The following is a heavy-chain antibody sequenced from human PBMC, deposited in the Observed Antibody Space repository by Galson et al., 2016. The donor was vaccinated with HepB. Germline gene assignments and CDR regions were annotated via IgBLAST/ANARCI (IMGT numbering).Heavy chain of an antibody. J-gene: IGHJ6*02. CDR1: GFTFSEFG. CDR3: AKVHCRGHYYYGADV. V-gene: IGHV3-33*06. CDR2: IWYDGSQK. Sequence: SLRLSCAASGFTFSEFGMHWVRQAPGKGLERVAVIWYDGSQKYYDDSVKGRFTVSRDNSRKAVYLQMNSLRPEDTAVYYCAKVHCRGHYYYGADVWGQGTTVIVSS. D-gene: IGHD2-21*01.